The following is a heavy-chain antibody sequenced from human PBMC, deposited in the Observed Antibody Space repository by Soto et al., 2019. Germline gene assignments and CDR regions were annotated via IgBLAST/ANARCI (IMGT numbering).Heavy chain of an antibody. Sequence: GGSLRLSCAASGFTFSSYGMHWVRQAPGKRLEWVAVISYDGSNKYYADSVKGRFTISRDNSKNTLYLQMNSLRAEDTAVYYCAKDEDSGSFNDAFDIWGQGTMVTVSS. CDR2: ISYDGSNK. CDR1: GFTFSSYG. V-gene: IGHV3-30*18. CDR3: AKDEDSGSFNDAFDI. D-gene: IGHD1-26*01. J-gene: IGHJ3*02.